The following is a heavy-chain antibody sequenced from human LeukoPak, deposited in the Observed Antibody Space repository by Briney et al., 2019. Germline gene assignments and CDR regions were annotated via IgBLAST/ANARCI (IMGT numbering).Heavy chain of an antibody. CDR1: GFTFSSYE. D-gene: IGHD3-22*01. J-gene: IGHJ4*02. CDR2: ISGSGGST. V-gene: IGHV3-23*01. Sequence: GGSLRLSCAASGFTFSSYEMNWVRQAPGKGLEWVSGISGSGGSTYYADSVKGRFTISRDNSKNTVSLQMNSLRAEDTAVYYCAKLLSQYDSSGYYYFEYWGQGTLVTVSS. CDR3: AKLLSQYDSSGYYYFEY.